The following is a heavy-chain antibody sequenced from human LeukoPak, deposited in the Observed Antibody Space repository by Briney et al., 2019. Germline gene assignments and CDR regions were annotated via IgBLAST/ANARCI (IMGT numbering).Heavy chain of an antibody. CDR3: ARGTVTILPRRKYYYYYYGMDV. V-gene: IGHV3-30-3*01. CDR1: GFTFSSYA. CDR2: ISYDGSNK. Sequence: PGGSLRLSRAASGFTFSSYAMHWVRQAPGKGLEWVAVISYDGSNKYYADSVKGRFTISRDNSKNTLYLQMNSLRSEDTAVYYCARGTVTILPRRKYYYYYYGMDVWGQGTTVTVSS. J-gene: IGHJ6*02. D-gene: IGHD3-3*01.